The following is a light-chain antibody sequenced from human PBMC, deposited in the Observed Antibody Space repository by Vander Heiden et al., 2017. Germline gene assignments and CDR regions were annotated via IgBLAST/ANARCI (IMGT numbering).Light chain of an antibody. CDR2: GAS. CDR3: QQFYSYGLS. V-gene: IGKV1-13*02. J-gene: IGKJ4*01. CDR1: QGISSA. Sequence: AIQLPQSPSSLPASVGGRVTITSRASQGISSALAWYQQKPGKAPKLLIYGASSLESGVPARFSGSGSGTDFTLTITRLEPEDFATYYCQQFYSYGLSFGGGTRVEIK.